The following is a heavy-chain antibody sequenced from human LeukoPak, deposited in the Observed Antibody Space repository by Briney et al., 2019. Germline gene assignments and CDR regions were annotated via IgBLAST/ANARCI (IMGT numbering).Heavy chain of an antibody. Sequence: GGSLRLSCVAPGFTFSSHWMTWVRQAPGKGLEWVANIKQDGSEKYYVDSVKGRFTISRDNAKNSLYLQMNSLGAEDTAVYYCARGPRDLIIAVAHFDYWGQGTLVTVSS. D-gene: IGHD6-19*01. J-gene: IGHJ4*02. CDR3: ARGPRDLIIAVAHFDY. V-gene: IGHV3-7*01. CDR1: GFTFSSHW. CDR2: IKQDGSEK.